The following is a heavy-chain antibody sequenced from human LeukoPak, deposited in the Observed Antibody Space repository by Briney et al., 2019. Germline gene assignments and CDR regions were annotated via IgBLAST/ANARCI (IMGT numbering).Heavy chain of an antibody. CDR1: GFTFSTYA. CDR3: AKSWWLSYYFDY. Sequence: GASLRLSCTGSGFTFSTYAMNWVRQAPGKGLEWVSAISGSGSNVYYADSVKGRFNISRDKPKTTLYLQMNSVRVEARAVYYCAKSWWLSYYFDYWGRGTGVSASS. D-gene: IGHD2-15*01. J-gene: IGHJ4*02. V-gene: IGHV3-23*01. CDR2: ISGSGSNV.